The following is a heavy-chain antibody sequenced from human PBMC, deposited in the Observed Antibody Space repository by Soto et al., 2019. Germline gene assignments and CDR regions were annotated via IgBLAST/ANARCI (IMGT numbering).Heavy chain of an antibody. CDR2: IYYSGST. CDR1: GGSISSYY. V-gene: IGHV4-59*12. D-gene: IGHD6-13*01. Sequence: PSETLSLTCTVSGGSISSYYWSWIRQPPGKGLEWIGYIYYSGSTYYNPSLKSRVTISVDTSKNQFSLKLSSVTAADTAVYYCASSFGVAAACPFDYWGQGTLITVSS. J-gene: IGHJ4*02. CDR3: ASSFGVAAACPFDY.